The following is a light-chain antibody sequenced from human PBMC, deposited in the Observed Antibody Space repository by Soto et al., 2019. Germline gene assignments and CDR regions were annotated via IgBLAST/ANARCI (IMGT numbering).Light chain of an antibody. V-gene: IGLV1-51*01. Sequence: QSVLTQPPSGSAAPGQKVAISCSGSSSNIGKDFVSWFQQFPGTAPKLLIYDNNKQPSGIPDRFSGSKPGTSATLDITGLQTGDEADYYCGTWDSTLSVVVFGGGTKLTVL. CDR3: GTWDSTLSVVV. CDR2: DNN. CDR1: SSNIGKDF. J-gene: IGLJ2*01.